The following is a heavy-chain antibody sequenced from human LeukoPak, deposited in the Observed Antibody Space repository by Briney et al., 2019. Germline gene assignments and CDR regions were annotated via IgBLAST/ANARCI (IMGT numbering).Heavy chain of an antibody. CDR1: GFTFSSYA. Sequence: PGGSLRLSCAASGFTFSSYAMTWVRQAPGKGLEWVSGISGSGGSTYYADSVKGRFTISRDNSKNTLYLQLTSLRAEDTAVYYCAKGRGRSETYYFDYWGQGPLVAVSS. J-gene: IGHJ4*02. CDR3: AKGRGRSETYYFDY. D-gene: IGHD1-14*01. CDR2: ISGSGGST. V-gene: IGHV3-23*01.